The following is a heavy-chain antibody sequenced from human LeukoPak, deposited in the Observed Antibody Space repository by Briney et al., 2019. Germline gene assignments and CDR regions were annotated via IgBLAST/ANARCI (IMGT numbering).Heavy chain of an antibody. CDR1: GFTFGNYW. V-gene: IGHV3-74*01. Sequence: GGSLRLSCAASGFTFGNYWMHWVRQVPGKGLVWVSRIDTDGSITNYADSARSRFTISRDNARNNLYLQMNSLRAEDTAVYYCVRDLGGRYGYWGQGILVTVSS. J-gene: IGHJ4*02. CDR2: IDTDGSIT. D-gene: IGHD1-26*01. CDR3: VRDLGGRYGY.